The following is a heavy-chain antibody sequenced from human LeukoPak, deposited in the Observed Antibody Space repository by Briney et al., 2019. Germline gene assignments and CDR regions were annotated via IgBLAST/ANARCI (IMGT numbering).Heavy chain of an antibody. D-gene: IGHD6-19*01. Sequence: GGSLRLSCAASGFTFSSYAMHWVRQAPGTGLEWVAVISYDGSNKYYADSVKGRFTISRDNSKNTLYLQMNSLRAEDTAVYYCAKSSSTGWFFDYWGQGTLVTVSS. CDR2: ISYDGSNK. V-gene: IGHV3-30-3*02. CDR1: GFTFSSYA. CDR3: AKSSSTGWFFDY. J-gene: IGHJ4*02.